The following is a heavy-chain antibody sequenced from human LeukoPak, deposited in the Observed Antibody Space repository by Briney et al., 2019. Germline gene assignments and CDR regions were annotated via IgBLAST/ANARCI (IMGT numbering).Heavy chain of an antibody. Sequence: SETLSLTCTVSGGSISSSSYYWGWVRQPPGKGLERIGSIYYSGSTYYNPSLKSRVTISVDTSKNQFSLKLSSVTAEDTAVYYCARDKRVYDLLTGYYEGYWGQGTLVTVSS. CDR1: GGSISSSSYY. D-gene: IGHD3-9*01. V-gene: IGHV4-39*07. J-gene: IGHJ4*02. CDR3: ARDKRVYDLLTGYYEGY. CDR2: IYYSGST.